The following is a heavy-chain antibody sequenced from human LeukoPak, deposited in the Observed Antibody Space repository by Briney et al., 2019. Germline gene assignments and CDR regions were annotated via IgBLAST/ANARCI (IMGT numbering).Heavy chain of an antibody. CDR2: ISSSGLTI. Sequence: GGSLRLSCSASGFTFNIYDMNWVRQAPGKGLEWVSYISSSGLTIYYADSVKGRFTISRDNAKNSLYLQMNSLRVEDTAVYYCARGIGATGLYSDYWGQGTLVTVSS. J-gene: IGHJ4*02. D-gene: IGHD6-13*01. CDR3: ARGIGATGLYSDY. CDR1: GFTFNIYD. V-gene: IGHV3-48*03.